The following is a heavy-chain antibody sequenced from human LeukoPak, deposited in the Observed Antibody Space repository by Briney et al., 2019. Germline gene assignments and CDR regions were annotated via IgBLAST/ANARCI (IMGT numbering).Heavy chain of an antibody. J-gene: IGHJ6*02. CDR1: GFTFSSYW. V-gene: IGHV3-74*01. Sequence: GGSLRLSCAASGFTFSSYWMHWVRQAPGKGLLWVSRINSDGSSTTYADSVKGRFTLSRENAKNSLYLQMNSLRAGDTAVYYCAREGSGSSMDVWGQGTTVTVSS. CDR2: INSDGSST. D-gene: IGHD3-10*01. CDR3: AREGSGSSMDV.